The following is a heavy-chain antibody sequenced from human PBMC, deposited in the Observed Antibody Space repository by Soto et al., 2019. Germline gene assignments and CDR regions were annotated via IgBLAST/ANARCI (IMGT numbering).Heavy chain of an antibody. Sequence: GGSLRLSCAASGFTFSSYSMNWVRQAPGKGLEWVSSISSNSSYIYYAGSGKGRFNSSRDNAKNSLYLQMNSLSDEDTAVYYCARGVRFLEWLLEGEQENYYYYYYMDVWGKGTTVTVSS. CDR2: ISSNSSYI. CDR1: GFTFSSYS. D-gene: IGHD3-3*01. J-gene: IGHJ6*03. CDR3: ARGVRFLEWLLEGEQENYYYYYYMDV. V-gene: IGHV3-21*01.